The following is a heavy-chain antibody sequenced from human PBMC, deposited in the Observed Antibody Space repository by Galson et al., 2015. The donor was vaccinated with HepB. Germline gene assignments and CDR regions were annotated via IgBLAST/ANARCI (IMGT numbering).Heavy chain of an antibody. Sequence: SLRLSCAASGITFTNFWLTRVRQAPGKGLEWVASIKKDGTQRNYVDSVKGRFTISRDNAKQSLYLQMDGLRAEDTAIYYCYVGHYFNSWGQGTLVTVSS. CDR2: IKKDGTQR. CDR1: GITFTNFW. J-gene: IGHJ4*02. D-gene: IGHD3-16*01. CDR3: YVGHYFNS. V-gene: IGHV3-7*01.